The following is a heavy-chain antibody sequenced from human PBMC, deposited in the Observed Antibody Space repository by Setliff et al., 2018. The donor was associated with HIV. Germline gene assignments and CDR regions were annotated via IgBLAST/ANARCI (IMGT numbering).Heavy chain of an antibody. Sequence: GASVKVSCKTFGYRFTDFYVSWVRQAPGQGLEWMGWVTASDGNTNYAQKFQGRVIMTRDTSTSTVYMELKSLRSDDTAVYYCARDRPQYCSSPTCNLGIDYWGQGTLVTVSS. CDR2: VTASDGNT. D-gene: IGHD2-2*01. J-gene: IGHJ4*02. CDR1: GYRFTDFY. CDR3: ARDRPQYCSSPTCNLGIDY. V-gene: IGHV1-18*04.